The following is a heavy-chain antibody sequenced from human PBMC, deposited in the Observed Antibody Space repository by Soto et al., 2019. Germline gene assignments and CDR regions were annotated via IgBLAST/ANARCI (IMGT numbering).Heavy chain of an antibody. CDR1: GGSFSGYY. Sequence: SETLSLTCAVYGGSFSGYYWSWIRPPPGKGLEWIGEINHSGSTNYNPSLKSRVTISVDTSKNQFSLKLSSVTAADTAVYYCARGTITMVRGQTNWFDPWGQGTLVTVSS. J-gene: IGHJ5*02. CDR3: ARGTITMVRGQTNWFDP. CDR2: INHSGST. D-gene: IGHD3-10*01. V-gene: IGHV4-34*01.